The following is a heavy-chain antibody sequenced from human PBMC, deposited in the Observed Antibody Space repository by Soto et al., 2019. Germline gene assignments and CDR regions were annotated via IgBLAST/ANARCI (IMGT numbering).Heavy chain of an antibody. D-gene: IGHD4-17*01. CDR2: ISYDGSNK. Sequence: GGSLRLSCAASGFTFSSYGMHWVRQAPGKGLEWVAVISYDGSNKYYADSVKGRFTISRDNSKNTLYLQMNSLRAEDTAVYYCAKDLGAYYGVYLGAFDIWGQGTMVTVSS. CDR1: GFTFSSYG. J-gene: IGHJ3*02. CDR3: AKDLGAYYGVYLGAFDI. V-gene: IGHV3-30*18.